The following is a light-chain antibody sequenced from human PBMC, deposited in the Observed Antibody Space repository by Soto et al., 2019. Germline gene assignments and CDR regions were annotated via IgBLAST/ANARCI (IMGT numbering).Light chain of an antibody. CDR3: QQTYSIPGT. CDR1: QNIVNY. V-gene: IGKV1-39*01. CDR2: RAS. Sequence: DIQMTQSPSSLSGSVGDRVTISCRASQNIVNYLHWYQRKPGTAPRLLISRASTVRSGVPPRFSGSGSGRDFTLTISSLRPEDIGTYFCQQTYSIPGTFGPGTRVEI. J-gene: IGKJ1*01.